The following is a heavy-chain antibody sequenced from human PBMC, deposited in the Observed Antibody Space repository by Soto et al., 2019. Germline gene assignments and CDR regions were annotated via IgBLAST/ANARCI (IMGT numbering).Heavy chain of an antibody. Sequence: SETRSLTCAVYGGSFSGYYWSWIRQPPGKGLEWIGEVNHSGSAHYNPSLRSRVTISVDTSKNQFSLKLSSVTAADTAVFYCARGVYNAIFGVISLDYWGQGTLVTVSS. CDR1: GGSFSGYY. CDR2: VNHSGSA. J-gene: IGHJ4*02. CDR3: ARGVYNAIFGVISLDY. D-gene: IGHD3-3*01. V-gene: IGHV4-34*01.